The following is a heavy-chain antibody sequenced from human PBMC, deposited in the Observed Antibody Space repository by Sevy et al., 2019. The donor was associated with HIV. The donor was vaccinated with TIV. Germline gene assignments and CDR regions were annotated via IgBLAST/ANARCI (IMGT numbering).Heavy chain of an antibody. J-gene: IGHJ6*02. CDR1: GVSFSYYG. Sequence: GGSLRLSCIGSGVSFSYYGIHWVRQSPGKGLDWVALISHDGINDYYADSVKGRFTISRDTTKNTIYLEMNSLRTEDTTIYFCANEYSGSYSHSYLYALDVWGQGTTVTVSS. CDR2: ISHDGIND. CDR3: ANEYSGSYSHSYLYALDV. D-gene: IGHD1-26*01. V-gene: IGHV3-30*18.